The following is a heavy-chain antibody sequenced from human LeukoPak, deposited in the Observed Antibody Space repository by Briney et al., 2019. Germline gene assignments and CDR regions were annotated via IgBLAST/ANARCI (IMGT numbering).Heavy chain of an antibody. V-gene: IGHV3-72*01. CDR1: GFTFSDHY. D-gene: IGHD1-14*01. CDR2: TRNKANSYTT. Sequence: GGSLRLSCAASGFTFSDHYMDWVRQAPGKGLEWVGRTRNKANSYTTEYAASVKGRFTISRDDSKNSLYLQMNSLKTEDTAVYYCAREGGISKPLDSWGQGTLVTVSS. J-gene: IGHJ4*02. CDR3: AREGGISKPLDS.